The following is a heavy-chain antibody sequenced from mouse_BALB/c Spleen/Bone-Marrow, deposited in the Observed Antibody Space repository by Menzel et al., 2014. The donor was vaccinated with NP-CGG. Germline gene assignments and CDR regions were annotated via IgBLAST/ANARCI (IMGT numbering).Heavy chain of an antibody. V-gene: IGHV1-5*01. CDR3: SRDNYAFAY. D-gene: IGHD2-4*01. J-gene: IGHJ3*01. CDR2: VYPGNSDA. CDR1: GYSFTNYW. Sequence: EVQLQQSGTVLARPGASVKMSCKASGYSFTNYWMHWIKQRPGQGLERVGAVYPGNSDARYNQKFKGKAKLTAVTSASMAYMELSSLTNEDSAVYYCSRDNYAFAYWGQGTLVTVSA.